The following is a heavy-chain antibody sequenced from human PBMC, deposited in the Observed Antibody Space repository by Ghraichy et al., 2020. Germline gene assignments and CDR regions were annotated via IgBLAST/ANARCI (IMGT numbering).Heavy chain of an antibody. D-gene: IGHD3-3*01. CDR2: IYHSGTT. V-gene: IGHV4-31*03. CDR3: AANNLRWSREH. Sequence: SQTLSLTCTVSGGSINSSGYYWNWVRQHPGKGLEWIGYIYHSGTTYYSPSLKSRLSISIDTSKNQFSLKVNSVTAADTAVYYCAANNLRWSREHWGRGALVTVSS. J-gene: IGHJ1*01. CDR1: GGSINSSGYY.